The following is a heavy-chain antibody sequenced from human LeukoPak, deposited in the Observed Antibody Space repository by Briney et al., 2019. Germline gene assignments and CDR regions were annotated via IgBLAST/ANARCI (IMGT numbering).Heavy chain of an antibody. Sequence: ASVKVSCKASGYTYTSYGISWVRQAPGQGLEWLGWISAYNGNTNYAQKLQGRVTMTTDTSTSTAYMELRSPRSDDTAVYYCARPYYSSSWRSWFDPWGQGTLVTVSS. V-gene: IGHV1-18*01. CDR1: GYTYTSYG. CDR3: ARPYYSSSWRSWFDP. J-gene: IGHJ5*02. CDR2: ISAYNGNT. D-gene: IGHD6-13*01.